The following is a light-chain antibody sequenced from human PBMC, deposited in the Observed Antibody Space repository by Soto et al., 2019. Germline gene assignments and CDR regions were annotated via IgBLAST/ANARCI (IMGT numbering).Light chain of an antibody. CDR1: EVGAHRF. V-gene: IGLV2-14*01. J-gene: IGLJ2*01. Sequence: QSALTQPASVSGSPGQSITISCTGTEVGAHRFVSWYQQVPGTAPKLLISEVIKRPSGISPRFSGSKAGNTASLTISGLQADDEADYFCSTYTSASTSFGGVTKLTVL. CDR3: STYTSASTS. CDR2: EVI.